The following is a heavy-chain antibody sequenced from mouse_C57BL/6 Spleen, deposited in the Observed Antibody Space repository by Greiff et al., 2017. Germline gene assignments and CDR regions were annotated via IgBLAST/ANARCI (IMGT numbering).Heavy chain of an antibody. CDR1: GYTFTSYW. V-gene: IGHV1-53*01. CDR3: AREGFTTVVALYYYAMDY. Sequence: QVQLQQPGTELVKPGASVKLSCKASGYTFTSYWMHWVKQRPGQGLEWIVNINPSNGGTNYNEKFKSKATLTVDKSSSTAYMQLSSLTSEDSAVYYCAREGFTTVVALYYYAMDYWGQGTSVTVSS. D-gene: IGHD1-1*01. J-gene: IGHJ4*01. CDR2: INPSNGGT.